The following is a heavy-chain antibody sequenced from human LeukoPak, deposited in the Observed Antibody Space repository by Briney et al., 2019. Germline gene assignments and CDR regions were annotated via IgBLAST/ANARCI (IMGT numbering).Heavy chain of an antibody. CDR2: IYYSGST. CDR1: GGSISSGDYY. CDR3: ARGPIVGATLGWFDP. V-gene: IGHV4-30-4*01. J-gene: IGHJ5*02. Sequence: SETLSLTCTVSGGSISSGDYYWRWIRQPPGRGLEWIGYIYYSGSTYYNPSLKSRVTISVDTSKNQFSLKLSSVTAADTAVYYCARGPIVGATLGWFDPWGQGTLVTVSS. D-gene: IGHD1-26*01.